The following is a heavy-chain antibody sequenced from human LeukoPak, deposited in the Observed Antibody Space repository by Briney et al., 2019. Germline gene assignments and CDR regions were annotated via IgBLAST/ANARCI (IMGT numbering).Heavy chain of an antibody. CDR2: IYTSGST. CDR3: ARVDYGGNLSMDV. D-gene: IGHD4-23*01. CDR1: GGSISSGSYY. Sequence: SETLSLTCTVSGGSISSGSYYWSWIRQPAGKGLEWIGRIYTSGSTNYNPSLKSRVTISVDTSKNQFSLKLSSVTAADTAVYYCARVDYGGNLSMDVWGQGTLVTVSS. J-gene: IGHJ4*02. V-gene: IGHV4-61*02.